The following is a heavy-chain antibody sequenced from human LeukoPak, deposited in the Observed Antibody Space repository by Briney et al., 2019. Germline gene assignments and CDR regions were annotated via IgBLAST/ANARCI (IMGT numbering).Heavy chain of an antibody. Sequence: GGSLGLSCVASGFSFSTSLMGWVRQAPGKSLEWVSAISGGGETTYYADSVKGRFTISRDNSESTLYLRMDSLGADDTAVYCCAKVREAWDYWGQGTQVTVSS. CDR1: GFSFSTSL. J-gene: IGHJ4*02. CDR3: AKVREAWDY. D-gene: IGHD5-24*01. V-gene: IGHV3-23*01. CDR2: ISGGGETT.